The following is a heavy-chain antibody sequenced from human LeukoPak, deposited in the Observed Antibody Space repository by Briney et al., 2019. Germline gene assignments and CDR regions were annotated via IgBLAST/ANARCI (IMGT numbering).Heavy chain of an antibody. CDR1: GGTFSSYA. V-gene: IGHV1-69*05. CDR3: ATLIRGEAVPAAIRAYYYMDV. D-gene: IGHD2-2*01. CDR2: IIPIFGTA. Sequence: ASVKVSCKASGGTFSSYAISWVRQAPGQGLEWMGGIIPIFGTANYAQKFQGRVTITTDESTSTAYMELSSLRSEDTAVYYCATLIRGEAVPAAIRAYYYMDVWGKGTTVTVSS. J-gene: IGHJ6*03.